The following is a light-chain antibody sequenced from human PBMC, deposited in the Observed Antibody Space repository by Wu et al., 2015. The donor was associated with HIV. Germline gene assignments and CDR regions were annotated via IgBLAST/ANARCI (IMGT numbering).Light chain of an antibody. Sequence: DIQLTQSPSFLSASVGDRVTITCRASQGISHFLGWYQQKPGKAPKLLIYAASTLQSGVPSRFSSSGSGTEFTLTISSPQPDDFATYYCQQLNSYPLTFGGGTKVEIK. J-gene: IGKJ4*01. V-gene: IGKV1-9*01. CDR3: QQLNSYPLT. CDR2: AAS. CDR1: QGISHF.